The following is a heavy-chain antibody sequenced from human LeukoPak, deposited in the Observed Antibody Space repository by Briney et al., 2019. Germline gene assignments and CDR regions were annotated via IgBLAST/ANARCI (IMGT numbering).Heavy chain of an antibody. D-gene: IGHD3-3*01. CDR2: IYYSGST. CDR1: GGSISSYY. Sequence: SETLSLTCTVSGGSISSYYWSWIRQPPGKGLEWIGYIYYSGSTNYNPSLKSRVTISVDTSKNQFSLKLSSVTAADTAVYYCARGGVRFLEWPSDYYYMDVWGKGTTVTVSS. V-gene: IGHV4-59*01. CDR3: ARGGVRFLEWPSDYYYMDV. J-gene: IGHJ6*03.